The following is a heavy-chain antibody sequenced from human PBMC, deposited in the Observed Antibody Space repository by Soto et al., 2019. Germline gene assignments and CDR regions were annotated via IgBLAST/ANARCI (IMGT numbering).Heavy chain of an antibody. CDR3: ARVPYYEDIGVYIPFDY. CDR2: ISAYNGNT. CDR1: GYTFTSYA. Sequence: ASVTVSCKASGYTFTSYAMNWVRQAPGQGLEWMGWISAYNGNTNYAQKLQGRVTMTTDTSTSTAYMELRSLRSDDTAVYYCARVPYYEDIGVYIPFDYWGQGTLVTVSS. V-gene: IGHV1-18*01. J-gene: IGHJ4*02. D-gene: IGHD3-3*01.